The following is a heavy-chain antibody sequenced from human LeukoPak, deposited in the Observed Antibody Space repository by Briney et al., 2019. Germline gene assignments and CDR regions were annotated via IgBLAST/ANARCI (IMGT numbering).Heavy chain of an antibody. D-gene: IGHD3-10*01. CDR1: GDTFTSYD. J-gene: IGHJ4*02. CDR2: MNPNSGNT. Sequence: GASVKVSCKASGDTFTSYDINWVRQATGQGLEWMGWMNPNSGNTGYAQKFQGRVTMSRNTSISTAYMELSSLRSEDTAVYYCARDMVQGVNPLDYWGQGTLVTVSS. V-gene: IGHV1-8*01. CDR3: ARDMVQGVNPLDY.